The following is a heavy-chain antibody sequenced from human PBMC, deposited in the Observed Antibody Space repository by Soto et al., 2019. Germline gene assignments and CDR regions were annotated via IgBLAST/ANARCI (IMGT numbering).Heavy chain of an antibody. Sequence: GGSLRLSCAASGFSLSTYTMSWVRQAPGKGLEWVSSISSSSSYIYYSDSMKGRFTISRDNAKNSLFLQMNSLRLEDTAVYYCARSPLGILRFLEWSFDYWGQGTLVTVSS. D-gene: IGHD3-3*01. J-gene: IGHJ4*02. CDR2: ISSSSSYI. CDR1: GFSLSTYT. V-gene: IGHV3-21*01. CDR3: ARSPLGILRFLEWSFDY.